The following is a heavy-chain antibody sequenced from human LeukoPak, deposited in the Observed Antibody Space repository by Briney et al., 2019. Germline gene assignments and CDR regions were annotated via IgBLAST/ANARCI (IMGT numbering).Heavy chain of an antibody. Sequence: ASVKVSCKASGYTFTSYDINWVRQATGQGLEWMGWMNPNSGSTGYAQKFQGRVTMTRNTSISTAYMELSSLRSEDTAVYYCARGASLWFGELLFYYYYGMDVWGQGTTVTVSS. CDR3: ARGASLWFGELLFYYYYGMDV. J-gene: IGHJ6*02. V-gene: IGHV1-8*01. CDR1: GYTFTSYD. CDR2: MNPNSGST. D-gene: IGHD3-10*01.